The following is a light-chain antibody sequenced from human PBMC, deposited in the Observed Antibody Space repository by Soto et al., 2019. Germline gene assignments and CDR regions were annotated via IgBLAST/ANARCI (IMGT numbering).Light chain of an antibody. V-gene: IGKV1-39*01. Sequence: DIQMTQSPSSLSASVGDTVTITCRASQSISTYLSWYQQKPGKAPKLLIYAASILQSGVPSRFSGSGSGTDFTLTINSLQPEDFAGYHCQQSYDMPWTLGQGTKVDIK. CDR3: QQSYDMPWT. CDR1: QSISTY. CDR2: AAS. J-gene: IGKJ1*01.